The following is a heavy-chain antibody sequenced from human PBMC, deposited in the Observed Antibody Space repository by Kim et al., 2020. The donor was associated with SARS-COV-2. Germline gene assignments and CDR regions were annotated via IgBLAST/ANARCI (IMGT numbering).Heavy chain of an antibody. CDR2: IIPIFGTA. Sequence: SVKVSCKASGGTFSSYAISWVRQAPGQGLEWMGGIIPIFGTANYAQKFQGRVTITADESTSTAYMELSSLRSEDTAVYYCARVQRGYTYYDILTGYYNDAFDIWGQGTMVTVSS. CDR3: ARVQRGYTYYDILTGYYNDAFDI. V-gene: IGHV1-69*13. CDR1: GGTFSSYA. D-gene: IGHD3-9*01. J-gene: IGHJ3*02.